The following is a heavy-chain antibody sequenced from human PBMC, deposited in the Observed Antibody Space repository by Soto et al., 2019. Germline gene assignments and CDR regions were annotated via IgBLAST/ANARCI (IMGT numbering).Heavy chain of an antibody. CDR1: GFTFSSYG. CDR3: AKDTHDYYYYYYYMDV. J-gene: IGHJ6*03. D-gene: IGHD2-21*02. V-gene: IGHV3-30*18. Sequence: QVQLVESGGGVVKPGRSLRLSCAASGFTFSSYGIHWVRQAPGKGLEWVAVISYDGSNKYYADSVKGRFTISRDNSKNTLYLQMNSLRAEDTAVYYCAKDTHDYYYYYYYMDVWGKGTTVTVSS. CDR2: ISYDGSNK.